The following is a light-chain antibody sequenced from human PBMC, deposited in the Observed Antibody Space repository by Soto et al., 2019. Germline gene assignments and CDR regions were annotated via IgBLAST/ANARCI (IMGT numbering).Light chain of an antibody. V-gene: IGKV3-15*01. CDR1: QSVGTN. J-gene: IGKJ4*01. CDR2: GAS. Sequence: EIVMTQSPATLSVSPGERATLSCWASQSVGTNLAWYQQKPGQAPRLLIYGASTRATGIPARFSGSWSGTEFTLTISSLQSEDFVIYYCQQYNSWPLTFGGGTKVEIK. CDR3: QQYNSWPLT.